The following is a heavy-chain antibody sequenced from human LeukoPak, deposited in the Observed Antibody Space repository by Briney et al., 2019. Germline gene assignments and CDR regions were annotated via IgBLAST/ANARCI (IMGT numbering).Heavy chain of an antibody. CDR3: ARDPERGFDP. CDR2: INHSGST. CDR1: GGSFSGYY. V-gene: IGHV4-34*01. Sequence: SETLSLTCAVYGGSFSGYYWSWIRQPPGKGLEWIGEINHSGSTNYNPSLTSRVTISVDTSKNQFSLKLSSVTAADTAVYYCARDPERGFDPWGQGTLVTVSS. D-gene: IGHD6-25*01. J-gene: IGHJ5*02.